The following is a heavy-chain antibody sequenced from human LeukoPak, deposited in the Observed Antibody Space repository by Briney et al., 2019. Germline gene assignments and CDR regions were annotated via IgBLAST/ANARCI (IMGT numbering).Heavy chain of an antibody. J-gene: IGHJ4*02. V-gene: IGHV4-34*01. CDR3: ARGTAILPFDY. CDR1: GGSFSGYY. Sequence: SETLSLTCAVYGGSFSGYYWSWIRQPPGKGLEWIGEINHSGSTNYNPSLKSRVTISVDTSKNQFSLKLSSVTAADTAVYYCARGTAILPFDYWGQGTLATVSS. CDR2: INHSGST. D-gene: IGHD5-18*01.